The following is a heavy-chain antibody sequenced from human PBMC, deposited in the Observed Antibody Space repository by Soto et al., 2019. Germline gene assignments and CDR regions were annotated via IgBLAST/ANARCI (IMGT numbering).Heavy chain of an antibody. CDR3: ARSRYCISTSCYAGGNWFDP. Sequence: SETLSLTCAVSGYSISSSNWWGWIRQPPGKGLEWIGYIYYSGSTYYNPSLKSRVTMSVDTSKNQFSLKLSSVTAVDTAVYYCARSRYCISTSCYAGGNWFDPWGQGTLVTVSS. CDR1: GYSISSSNW. CDR2: IYYSGST. D-gene: IGHD2-2*01. V-gene: IGHV4-28*01. J-gene: IGHJ5*02.